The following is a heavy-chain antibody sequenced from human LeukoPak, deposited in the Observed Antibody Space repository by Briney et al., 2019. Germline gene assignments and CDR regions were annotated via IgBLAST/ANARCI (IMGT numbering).Heavy chain of an antibody. D-gene: IGHD4-17*01. CDR2: INPSGGST. Sequence: ASVKVSCKASGYTFTSYYMHWVRQAPGQGLEWMGIINPSGGSTSYAQKFQGKVTMTRDTSTSTVYMELSSLRSEDTAVYYCARDGGDYGDYKSWGQGTLVTVSS. CDR1: GYTFTSYY. V-gene: IGHV1-46*01. J-gene: IGHJ4*02. CDR3: ARDGGDYGDYKS.